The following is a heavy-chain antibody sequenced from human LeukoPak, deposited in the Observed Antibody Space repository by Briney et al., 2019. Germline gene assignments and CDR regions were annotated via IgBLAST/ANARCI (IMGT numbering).Heavy chain of an antibody. CDR1: GYTFTSYD. D-gene: IGHD3-22*01. CDR3: ARDGSGYYFYYYYYGMDV. CDR2: MNPNSGNT. J-gene: IGHJ6*02. Sequence: ASVKLSCKASGYTFTSYDINWVRQATGQGLEWMGWMNPNSGNTGYAQEFQGRVTMTRNTSISTAYMELSSLRSEDTAVYYCARDGSGYYFYYYYYGMDVWGQGTTVTVSS. V-gene: IGHV1-8*01.